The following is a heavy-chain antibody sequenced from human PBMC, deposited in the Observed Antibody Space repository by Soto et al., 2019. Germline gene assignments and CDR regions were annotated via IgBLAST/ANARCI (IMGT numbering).Heavy chain of an antibody. Sequence: SETLSLTCTVSGGSISSSSYYWGWIRQPPGKGLEWIGSIYYSGSTYYNPSLKSRVTISVDTSKNQFSLKLSSVTAADTAVYYCARSYDFWSGYTPNYGMDVWGQGTTVTVSS. CDR2: IYYSGST. CDR3: ARSYDFWSGYTPNYGMDV. V-gene: IGHV4-39*01. J-gene: IGHJ6*02. D-gene: IGHD3-3*01. CDR1: GGSISSSSYY.